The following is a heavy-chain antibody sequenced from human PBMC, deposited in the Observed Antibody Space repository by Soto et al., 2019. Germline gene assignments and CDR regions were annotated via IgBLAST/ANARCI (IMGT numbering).Heavy chain of an antibody. D-gene: IGHD3-9*01. CDR2: IYYGGTT. J-gene: IGHJ6*02. CDR3: ARDYDTSRGDWAYYGIDV. Sequence: EVQLVESGGGLVQPGGSLRICYAASGLTVSTNYMSWVRQAPGKGLEWVSIIYYGGTTYYADSVKGRFTISRDDSKNTLYLQMHSLRAEDTAVYYCARDYDTSRGDWAYYGIDVWGQGTTVTVSS. V-gene: IGHV3-66*01. CDR1: GLTVSTNY.